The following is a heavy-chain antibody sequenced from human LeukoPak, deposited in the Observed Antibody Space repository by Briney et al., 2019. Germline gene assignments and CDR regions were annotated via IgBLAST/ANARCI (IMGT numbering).Heavy chain of an antibody. V-gene: IGHV4-34*01. Sequence: ASETLSLTCAVYGGSFSGYYWSWIRQPPGKGLEWIGEINHSGSTNYNPSLKSRVTISVGTSKNQFSLKLSSVTAADTAVYYCVRNYYYDSSGYYYVYDYWGQGTLVTVSS. CDR3: VRNYYYDSSGYYYVYDY. J-gene: IGHJ4*02. CDR2: INHSGST. CDR1: GGSFSGYY. D-gene: IGHD3-22*01.